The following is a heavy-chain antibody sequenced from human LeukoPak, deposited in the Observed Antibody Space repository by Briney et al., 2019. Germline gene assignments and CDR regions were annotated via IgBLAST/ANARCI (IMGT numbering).Heavy chain of an antibody. Sequence: GGSLRLSCAASGFTFHDYAMHWVRQAPGKGLEWVSGISWNSGSIGYADSVKGRFTISRDNAKNSLYLQMNSLRTEDTALYYCAKLGNSAGRDAFDIWGQGTMVNVSS. J-gene: IGHJ3*02. CDR2: ISWNSGSI. V-gene: IGHV3-9*01. D-gene: IGHD1-7*01. CDR1: GFTFHDYA. CDR3: AKLGNSAGRDAFDI.